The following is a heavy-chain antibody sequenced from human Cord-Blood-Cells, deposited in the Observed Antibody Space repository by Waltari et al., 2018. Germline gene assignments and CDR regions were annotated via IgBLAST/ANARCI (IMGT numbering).Heavy chain of an antibody. D-gene: IGHD2-15*01. CDR1: GFTFSSYW. V-gene: IGHV3-7*01. CDR2: IKQDGREK. J-gene: IGHJ3*02. Sequence: EVQLVESGGGLVQPGGSLRLSCAASGFTFSSYWMSWVRQAPGKRLEWVANIKQDGREKYDGDAGKGRFTISRDSAKNSLYRQMNRRRAEDTAVYYCARDRAGGPTDAFDIWGQGTMVTVSS. CDR3: ARDRAGGPTDAFDI.